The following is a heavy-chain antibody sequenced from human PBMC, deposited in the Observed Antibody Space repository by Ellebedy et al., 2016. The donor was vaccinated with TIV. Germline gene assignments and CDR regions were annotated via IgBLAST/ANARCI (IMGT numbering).Heavy chain of an antibody. D-gene: IGHD3-16*01. CDR3: ARTTTMTTFGAFDF. CDR1: GFTFRSYG. J-gene: IGHJ3*01. Sequence: PGGSLRLSCAASGFTFRSYGMHWVRQAPGKGLEWVSGITGSGATTYYADSVKGRFTISRDKSNNTMYLQLNSLRAEDTDLYYCARTTTMTTFGAFDFWGQGTMVTVSS. CDR2: ITGSGATT. V-gene: IGHV3-23*01.